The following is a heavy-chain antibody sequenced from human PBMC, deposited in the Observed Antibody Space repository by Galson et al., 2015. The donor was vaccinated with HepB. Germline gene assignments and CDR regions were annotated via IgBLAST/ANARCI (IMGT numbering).Heavy chain of an antibody. Sequence: SLRLSCAASGFTVSSTYMSWVRPAPGKGLDWVSVIYDGDSRYYADAVKGRFTISRDNSRNTLNLQMNSLRDEDTAVYYCARSKYGYYYMDVWGKGTTVTVSS. J-gene: IGHJ6*03. CDR2: IYDGDSR. CDR1: GFTVSSTY. V-gene: IGHV3-66*01. D-gene: IGHD2-2*01. CDR3: ARSKYGYYYMDV.